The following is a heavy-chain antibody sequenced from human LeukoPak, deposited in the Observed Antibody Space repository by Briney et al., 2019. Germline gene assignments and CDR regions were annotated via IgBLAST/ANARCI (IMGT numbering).Heavy chain of an antibody. CDR1: GGTFTSYA. V-gene: IGHV1-69*05. Sequence: ASVKVSCKASGGTFTSYAISWVRQAPGQGHEWMGRIIPIFGTANYAQKFQGRVTITTDESTSTAYMELSSLRSEDTAVYYCARSRYYFDYWGQGTLVTVSS. CDR3: ARSRYYFDY. J-gene: IGHJ4*02. CDR2: IIPIFGTA.